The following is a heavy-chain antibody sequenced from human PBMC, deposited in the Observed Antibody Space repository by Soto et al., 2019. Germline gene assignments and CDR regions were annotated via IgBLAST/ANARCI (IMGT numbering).Heavy chain of an antibody. V-gene: IGHV1-69*06. J-gene: IGHJ4*02. CDR1: GGTFSSYA. Sequence: QVQLVQSGAEVKKPGSSVKVSCKASGGTFSSYAISWVRQAPGQGLEWMGGIIPIFGTANYAQKFQGRVTITAEKSTGTAYMELSSLRSEDTAVYYCARDPDHDSSGYYYVGYFDYWGQGTLVTVSS. CDR2: IIPIFGTA. CDR3: ARDPDHDSSGYYYVGYFDY. D-gene: IGHD3-22*01.